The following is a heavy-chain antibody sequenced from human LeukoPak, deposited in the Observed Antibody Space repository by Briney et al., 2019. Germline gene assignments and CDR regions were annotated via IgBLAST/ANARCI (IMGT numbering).Heavy chain of an antibody. Sequence: PGGSLRLSCAACGFSDSSNYMSWVRQAPGKGLEWVSIIYSGGSTYYADSVKGRFTITRDDFKHTVYLQMNNLRAEDTAVYYCARASEGSAWYVDSWGQGTLVTVSS. CDR1: GFSDSSNY. CDR2: IYSGGST. CDR3: ARASEGSAWYVDS. D-gene: IGHD6-19*01. J-gene: IGHJ4*02. V-gene: IGHV3-53*01.